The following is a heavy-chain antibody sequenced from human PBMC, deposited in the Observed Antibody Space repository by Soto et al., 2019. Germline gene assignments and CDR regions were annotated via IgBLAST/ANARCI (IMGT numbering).Heavy chain of an antibody. Sequence: QVQLQESGPGLVKPSQTLSLTCTVSGGSISSFNYCWSWIRQSPDKGLEWIGDIYNGGSTYNNPSLKSRVTISVDTSKNQFSLKLSSVSAADTAVYYCTRGPSGDKVDYWGQGTLVTVSS. CDR1: GGSISSFNYC. J-gene: IGHJ4*02. CDR3: TRGPSGDKVDY. CDR2: IYNGGST. D-gene: IGHD7-27*01. V-gene: IGHV4-30-4*01.